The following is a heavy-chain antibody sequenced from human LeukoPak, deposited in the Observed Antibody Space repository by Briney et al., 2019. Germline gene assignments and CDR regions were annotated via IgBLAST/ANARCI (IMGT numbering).Heavy chain of an antibody. CDR2: IYYSGRT. V-gene: IGHV4-39*01. CDR3: ARRDIVATIDY. J-gene: IGHJ4*02. CDR1: GGSISSSSYY. Sequence: SETLSLTCTVSGGSISSSSYYWGWIRQPPGKGLEWIGRIYYSGRTFYNPSLKSRVPISVDTSKNQFSLKLSSVTAADTAVYYCARRDIVATIDYWGQGTLVTVSS. D-gene: IGHD5-12*01.